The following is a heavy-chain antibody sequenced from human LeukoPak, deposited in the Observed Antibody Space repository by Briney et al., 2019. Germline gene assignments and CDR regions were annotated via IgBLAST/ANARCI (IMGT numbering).Heavy chain of an antibody. Sequence: SETLSLTCTVSGGSISSGDYYWSWIRQPPGKGLEWIEYIYYSGSTYYNPSLKSRVTISVDTSKNQFSLKLSSVTAADTAVYYCARGPQYCSGGSCYLYYFDYWGQGTLVTVSS. CDR1: GGSISSGDYY. J-gene: IGHJ4*02. V-gene: IGHV4-30-4*01. CDR3: ARGPQYCSGGSCYLYYFDY. D-gene: IGHD2-15*01. CDR2: IYYSGST.